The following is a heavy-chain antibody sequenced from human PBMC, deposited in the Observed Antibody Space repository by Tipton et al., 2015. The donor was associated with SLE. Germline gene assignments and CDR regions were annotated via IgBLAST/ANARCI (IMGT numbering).Heavy chain of an antibody. D-gene: IGHD3-3*01. CDR2: IYHSGNT. V-gene: IGHV4-4*02. CDR3: ARGRRFWIGYYSGVYFDY. CDR1: GASISSSEW. Sequence: GLVKPSETLSLTCTVSGASISSSEWWTWVRQPPGKGLEWIGEIYHSGNTNYSPSLKSRVTISVDKSKDQFSLRLTSVTVADTAVYYCARGRRFWIGYYSGVYFDYWGQGTLVTVSS. J-gene: IGHJ4*02.